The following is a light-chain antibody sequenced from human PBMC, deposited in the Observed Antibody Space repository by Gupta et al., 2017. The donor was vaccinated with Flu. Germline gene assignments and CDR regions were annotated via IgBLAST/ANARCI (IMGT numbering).Light chain of an antibody. CDR3: MQCQHMPPT. J-gene: IGKJ5*01. CDR1: QRLVHSNGSNY. CDR2: LGS. Sequence: DIVLTQSLLSLSVSLGETASTSCRSSQRLVHSNGSNYLDWYLQRPGQSPQLLIYLGSNRASGIPDSFSGSGSGTDFTLRIVRVEAADVEVYYCMQCQHMPPTFGQGTRLEIK. V-gene: IGKV2-28*01.